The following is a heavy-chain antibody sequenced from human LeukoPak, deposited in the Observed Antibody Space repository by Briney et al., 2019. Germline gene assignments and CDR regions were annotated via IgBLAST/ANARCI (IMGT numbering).Heavy chain of an antibody. J-gene: IGHJ4*02. CDR1: GFTFSSYA. Sequence: GGSLRLSCAASGFTFSSYAMSWVRQAPGKGLEWVSAISGSGGSTYYADSVKGRFTISRGNSKNTLYLQMNSLRAEDTAVYYCAKLSAAGIYYFDYWGQGTLVTVSS. CDR2: ISGSGGST. V-gene: IGHV3-23*01. D-gene: IGHD6-13*01. CDR3: AKLSAAGIYYFDY.